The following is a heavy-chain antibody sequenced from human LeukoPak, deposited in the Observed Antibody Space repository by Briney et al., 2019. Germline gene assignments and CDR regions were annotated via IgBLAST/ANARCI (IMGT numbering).Heavy chain of an antibody. CDR2: INHSGST. Sequence: PSETLSLTCAVYGGSFSGYYWSWIRQPPGKGLEWIGEINHSGSTNYNPSLKSRVTISVDTSKKQFSLKLSSVNAADTAMYYCAGGAYFTMVRGVFNNWFDPWGQGTLVTVSS. V-gene: IGHV4-34*01. J-gene: IGHJ5*01. CDR1: GGSFSGYY. CDR3: AGGAYFTMVRGVFNNWFDP. D-gene: IGHD3-10*01.